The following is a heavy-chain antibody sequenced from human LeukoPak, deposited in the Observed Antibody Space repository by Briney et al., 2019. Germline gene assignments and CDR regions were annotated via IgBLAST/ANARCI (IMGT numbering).Heavy chain of an antibody. Sequence: SETLSLTCTVSGGSIMVAAYSWSWIRQPPGKGLEWIGYIYYSGRSYYNPSLKSRVTISLDRSKNQFSLRLSSVTTADTAVYFCARGYGDNSGAFDIWGQGTLVTVSS. CDR2: IYYSGRS. D-gene: IGHD4-23*01. J-gene: IGHJ3*02. CDR1: GGSIMVAAYS. V-gene: IGHV4-30-2*01. CDR3: ARGYGDNSGAFDI.